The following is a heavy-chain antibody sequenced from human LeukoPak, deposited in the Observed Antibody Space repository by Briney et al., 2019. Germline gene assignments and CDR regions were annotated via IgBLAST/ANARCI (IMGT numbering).Heavy chain of an antibody. D-gene: IGHD3-10*01. Sequence: GASVKVSCKASGYTFTSYDINWARQATGQGLEWMGWMNPKTGNTGDAQKFQGRVTMTRDTSISTAYMELSSLRSDDTAVYYCARKFLGSRGYYFDYWGQGTLVTVSS. CDR3: ARKFLGSRGYYFDY. J-gene: IGHJ4*02. CDR1: GYTFTSYD. CDR2: MNPKTGNT. V-gene: IGHV1-8*01.